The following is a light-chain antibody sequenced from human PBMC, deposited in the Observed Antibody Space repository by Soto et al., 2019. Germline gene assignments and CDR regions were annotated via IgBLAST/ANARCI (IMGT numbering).Light chain of an antibody. Sequence: QSVLIQPPSASGSPGQSVTISCTGTSSDVGGYNYVSWYQQHPGKAPKLMIYEVTQRAAGVPGRFSGSKSGNTASLTVSGLQADDEADYYCSSYAGSSNVFGTGTKSPS. CDR1: SSDVGGYNY. J-gene: IGLJ1*01. CDR3: SSYAGSSNV. V-gene: IGLV2-8*01. CDR2: EVT.